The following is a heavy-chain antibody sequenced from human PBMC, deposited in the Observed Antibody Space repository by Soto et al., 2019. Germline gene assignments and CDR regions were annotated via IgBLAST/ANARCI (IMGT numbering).Heavy chain of an antibody. CDR2: VYYSGGA. CDR1: GGSISGYY. CDR3: TRDGDGRMITNPYYYYGMDV. D-gene: IGHD2-21*02. Sequence: SATLSLTGTVSGGSISGYYWSCIRQPPGKGLGWIGNVYYSGGAKDNPSVKRRVSISVDTSKNQFSLTLSSVTAAATAVYYCTRDGDGRMITNPYYYYGMDVWGPGITVT. J-gene: IGHJ6*02. V-gene: IGHV4-59*01.